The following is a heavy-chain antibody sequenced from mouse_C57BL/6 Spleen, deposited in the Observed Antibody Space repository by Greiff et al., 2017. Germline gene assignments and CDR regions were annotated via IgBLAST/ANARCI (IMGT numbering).Heavy chain of an antibody. CDR1: GFSLSTSGMG. CDR2: IYWDDDK. V-gene: IGHV8-12*01. J-gene: IGHJ4*01. Sequence: QVTLKESGPGILQSSQTLSLTCSFSGFSLSTSGMGVSWIRQPSGKGLEWLAHIYWDDDKRYNPSLKRRLTISKDTSRNQVFLKITSVDTADTATYYCARRITDYYGSSYDAMDYWGQGTSVTVSS. CDR3: ARRITDYYGSSYDAMDY. D-gene: IGHD1-1*01.